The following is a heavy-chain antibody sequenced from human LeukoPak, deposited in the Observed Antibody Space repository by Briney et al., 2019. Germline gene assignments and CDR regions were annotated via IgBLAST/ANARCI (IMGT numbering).Heavy chain of an antibody. CDR1: GFTFSDYY. Sequence: GGSLRLSCTVSGFTFSDYYMSWVRQAPGKGLEWVSYISSSGSMLHYADSVEGRFTISRDNAKISLYLQMSSLRVEDTAVYYCTRRPYSSSWYYFDYWGQGTLVTVSS. V-gene: IGHV3-11*04. CDR2: ISSSGSML. CDR3: TRRPYSSSWYYFDY. J-gene: IGHJ4*02. D-gene: IGHD6-13*01.